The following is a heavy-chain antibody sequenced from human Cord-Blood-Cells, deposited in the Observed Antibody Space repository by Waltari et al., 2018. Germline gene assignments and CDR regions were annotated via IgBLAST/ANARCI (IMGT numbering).Heavy chain of an antibody. CDR3: ARDLRPYYGTEDDY. D-gene: IGHD3-3*01. V-gene: IGHV1-69*01. CDR1: GGTFSSYA. CDR2: IIPICGTA. J-gene: IGHJ4*02. Sequence: QVQLVQSGAEVKKPGSSVKVSCKASGGTFSSYAISWVRQAPGKGLEWMGGIIPICGTANYAQKCQGRVTITADESTSTAYMELSSLRSEYTAVYYCARDLRPYYGTEDDYWGQGTLVTVSS.